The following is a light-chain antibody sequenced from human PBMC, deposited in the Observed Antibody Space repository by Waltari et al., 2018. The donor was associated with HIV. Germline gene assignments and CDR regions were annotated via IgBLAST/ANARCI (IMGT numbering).Light chain of an antibody. CDR1: QSISSY. J-gene: IGKJ2*01. CDR2: AAS. Sequence: DIQMTQSPSSLSASVGHRVTITCRASQSISSYLNWYQHKPGKAPKLLIYAASSLQSGVPSRFSGSGSGTDFTLTISSLQPEDFATYYCQQSYSTPYTFGQGTKLEIK. V-gene: IGKV1-39*01. CDR3: QQSYSTPYT.